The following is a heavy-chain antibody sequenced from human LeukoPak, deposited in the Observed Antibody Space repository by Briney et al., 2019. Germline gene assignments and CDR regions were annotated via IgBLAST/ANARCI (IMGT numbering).Heavy chain of an antibody. CDR1: GFTFSSYA. Sequence: GGSLRLSCAASGFTFSSYAMSWVRQAPGKGLEWVSAISGSGGSTYYADSVKGRFTISRDNSKNTLYLQMNSLRAEGTAVYYCAKDHRSEYYFDYWGQGTLVTVSS. J-gene: IGHJ4*02. V-gene: IGHV3-23*01. CDR3: AKDHRSEYYFDY. CDR2: ISGSGGST.